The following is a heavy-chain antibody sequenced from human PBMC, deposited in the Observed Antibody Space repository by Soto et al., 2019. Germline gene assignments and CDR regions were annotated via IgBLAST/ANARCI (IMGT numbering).Heavy chain of an antibody. D-gene: IGHD2-15*01. V-gene: IGHV4-34*01. CDR3: ARRGRYGGRSYTG. J-gene: IGHJ4*02. CDR2: VNHAGGT. CDR1: GGSFNDFY. Sequence: QMHIQQWGAGLLKPSETLSLTCAVSGGSFNDFYWNWVRQPPGEGLEWIGEVNHAGGTDYNPSLKSRVTISEDRSKNQLSLRLESVTVADTATYYCARRGRYGGRSYTGWGQGTLVTVSS.